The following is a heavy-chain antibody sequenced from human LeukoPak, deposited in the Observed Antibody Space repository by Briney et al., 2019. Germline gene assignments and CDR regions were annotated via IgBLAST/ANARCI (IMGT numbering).Heavy chain of an antibody. CDR2: IKTKTDGGTA. D-gene: IGHD6-19*01. V-gene: IGHV3-15*01. J-gene: IGHJ4*02. CDR3: TTEWALAGNFY. Sequence: PGGSLRLSCAASGFTFSSYSMNWVRQAPGKGLEWVGRIKTKTDGGTADYAAPVKGRFTISRDDSKNTLYLQMNSLKTEDTAVYYCTTEWALAGNFYWGQGTLVTVSS. CDR1: GFTFSSYS.